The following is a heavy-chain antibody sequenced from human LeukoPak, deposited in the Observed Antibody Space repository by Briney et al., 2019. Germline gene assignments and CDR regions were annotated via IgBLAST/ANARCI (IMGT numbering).Heavy chain of an antibody. J-gene: IGHJ4*02. D-gene: IGHD3-10*01. V-gene: IGHV3-9*03. CDR2: ISWNSGSI. CDR3: ARDYYGSGSYYLPGY. CDR1: GFTFDDYA. Sequence: GGSLRLSCAASGFTFDDYAMHWVRQAPGKGLEWVSGISWNSGSIGYADSVKGRFTISRDNAKNSLYLQMNSLRAEDMALYYCARDYYGSGSYYLPGYWGQGTLVTVSS.